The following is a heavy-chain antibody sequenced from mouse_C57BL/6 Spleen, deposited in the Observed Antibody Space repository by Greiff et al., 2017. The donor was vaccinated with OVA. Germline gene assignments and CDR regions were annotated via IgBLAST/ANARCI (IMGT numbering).Heavy chain of an antibody. D-gene: IGHD1-1*01. CDR2: IRNKANGYTT. CDR3: ARSLYYYGSSYSWFAY. CDR1: GFTFTDYY. Sequence: EVMLVESGGGLVQPGGSLSLSCAASGFTFTDYYMSWVRQPPGKALEWLGFIRNKANGYTTEYSASVKGRFTISRDNSQSILYLQMNALRAEDSATYYCARSLYYYGSSYSWFAYWGQGTLVTVSA. J-gene: IGHJ3*01. V-gene: IGHV7-3*01.